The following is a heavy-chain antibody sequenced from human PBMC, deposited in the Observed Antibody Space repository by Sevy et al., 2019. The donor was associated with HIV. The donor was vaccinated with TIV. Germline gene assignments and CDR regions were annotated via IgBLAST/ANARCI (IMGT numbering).Heavy chain of an antibody. J-gene: IGHJ6*02. V-gene: IGHV3-30*04. Sequence: GGSLRLSCAASGFTFSSYAMHWVRQAPGKGLEWVAVISYDGSNKYYADSVKGRFTISRDNSKNRLYLQMNSLRAEDTAVYYCAREADIVVVPAPPTYYYYGMDVWGQGTTVTVSS. CDR3: AREADIVVVPAPPTYYYYGMDV. CDR2: ISYDGSNK. D-gene: IGHD2-2*01. CDR1: GFTFSSYA.